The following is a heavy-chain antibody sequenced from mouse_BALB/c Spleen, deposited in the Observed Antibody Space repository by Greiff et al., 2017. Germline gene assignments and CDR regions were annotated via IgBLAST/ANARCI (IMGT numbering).Heavy chain of an antibody. V-gene: IGHV5-17*02. Sequence: EVQGVESGGGLVQPGGSRKLSCAASGFTFSSFGMHWVRQAPEKGLEWVAYISSGSSTIYYADTVKGRFTITRDNPKNTLFLQMTSLRSEDTAMYYCARSRYDHGGFAYWGQGTLVTVSA. CDR2: ISSGSSTI. J-gene: IGHJ3*01. CDR3: ARSRYDHGGFAY. D-gene: IGHD2-3*01. CDR1: GFTFSSFG.